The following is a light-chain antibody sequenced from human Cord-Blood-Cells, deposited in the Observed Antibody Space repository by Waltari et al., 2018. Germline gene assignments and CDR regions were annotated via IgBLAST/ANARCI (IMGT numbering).Light chain of an antibody. Sequence: QSALTQPASVSGSPGQSITISCPGTSSYVGGYNFFSWYQQHPGKAPKLMIYDVSKRPSGVSNRFSGSKSGNTASLTISGLQAEDEADYYCSSYTSSSTFVFGGGTKLTVL. CDR2: DVS. CDR3: SSYTSSSTFV. CDR1: SSYVGGYNF. V-gene: IGLV2-14*01. J-gene: IGLJ3*02.